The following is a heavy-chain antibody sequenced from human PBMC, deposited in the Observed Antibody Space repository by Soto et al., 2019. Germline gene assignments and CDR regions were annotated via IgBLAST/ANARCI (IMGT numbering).Heavy chain of an antibody. Sequence: PVRPLRLPCAASGLTFSDYAMIWVRQAQGKGLEWVSAISGSDNNTYYADSAKGRFTISRDNSKNTLYLQMSSLRADDTAVYYCAPMGVWGQGTTVTV. CDR1: GLTFSDYA. CDR3: APMGV. CDR2: ISGSDNNT. J-gene: IGHJ6*02. V-gene: IGHV3-23*01.